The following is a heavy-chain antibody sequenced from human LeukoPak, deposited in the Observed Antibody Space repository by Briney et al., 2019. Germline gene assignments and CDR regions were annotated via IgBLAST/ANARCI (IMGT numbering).Heavy chain of an antibody. V-gene: IGHV4-34*01. J-gene: IGHJ5*02. CDR1: GGSFSGYY. CDR3: ARSPAGYSSSWDWFDP. Sequence: SEALSLICAVYGGSFSGYYWSWIRQLPGKGLEWIGEINHSGSTNYNPSLKSRVTISVDTSKNQFSLKLSSVTAADTAVYYCARSPAGYSSSWDWFDPWAQGTLVTVSS. CDR2: INHSGST. D-gene: IGHD6-13*01.